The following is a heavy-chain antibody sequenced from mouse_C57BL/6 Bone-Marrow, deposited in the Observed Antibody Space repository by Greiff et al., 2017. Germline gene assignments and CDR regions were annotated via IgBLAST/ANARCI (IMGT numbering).Heavy chain of an antibody. CDR2: LDPENGDT. J-gene: IGHJ3*01. D-gene: IGHD1-1*01. V-gene: IGHV14-4*01. Sequence: VQLQQSGAELVRPGASVKLSCTASGFNIKDDYMHWVKQRPEQGLEWIGWLDPENGDTEYASKVQGKATITADTSSNTAYLQLSSLTSEDTAVYYCKITTGAYWGQGTLVTVSA. CDR1: GFNIKDDY. CDR3: KITTGAY.